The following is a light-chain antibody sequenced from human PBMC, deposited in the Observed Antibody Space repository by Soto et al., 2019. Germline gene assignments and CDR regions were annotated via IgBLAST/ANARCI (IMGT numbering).Light chain of an antibody. Sequence: NFMLTQPHSVSESPGKTVTISCTRISGSSASNYVQWYQQRPGSAPTTVIYEDNQRPSGVPDRFSGSIDSSSNSASLTISGLKTEDEADYYCQSYDSSTVVFGGGTKVTVL. V-gene: IGLV6-57*04. CDR3: QSYDSSTVV. J-gene: IGLJ2*01. CDR1: SGSSASNY. CDR2: EDN.